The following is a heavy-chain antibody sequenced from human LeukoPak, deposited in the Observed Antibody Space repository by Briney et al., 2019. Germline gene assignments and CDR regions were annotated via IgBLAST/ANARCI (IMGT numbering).Heavy chain of an antibody. Sequence: TGGSLRLSCAASGFTFSSYSMNWVRQAPGKGLEWVSSISSSSSHIYYADSVKGRFTISRDNSKNTLYLQMNSLRAEDTAVYYCARQWLVNGWGQGTLVTVSS. D-gene: IGHD6-19*01. V-gene: IGHV3-21*04. CDR1: GFTFSSYS. CDR3: ARQWLVNG. J-gene: IGHJ4*02. CDR2: ISSSSSHI.